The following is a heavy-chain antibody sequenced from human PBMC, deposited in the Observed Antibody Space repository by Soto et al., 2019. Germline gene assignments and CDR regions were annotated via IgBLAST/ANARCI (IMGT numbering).Heavy chain of an antibody. CDR2: ISAYNGNT. D-gene: IGHD3-22*01. CDR1: GYTFTSYG. Sequence: ASVKVSCKASGYTFTSYGISWVRQAPGQGLEWMGWISAYNGNTNYAQKLQGRVTMTTDTSTSTAYMELRSLRSDDTAVYYCARDYYDSSGLYYFDDRGQGTLVTVSS. V-gene: IGHV1-18*01. CDR3: ARDYYDSSGLYYFDD. J-gene: IGHJ4*02.